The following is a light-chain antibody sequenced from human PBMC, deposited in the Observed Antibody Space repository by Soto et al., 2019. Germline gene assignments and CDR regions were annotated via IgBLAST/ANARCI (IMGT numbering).Light chain of an antibody. CDR2: YMS. Sequence: EIVLTQCPATLSSSSGETATLSCRASQYVGSRLAWYQHKPGQAPRLLIYYMSKRATGIPARFSGSGSGTQFTLTISSPQSEDFAVYYCQQYNNWPPAWTFGQGTKVDIK. V-gene: IGKV3D-15*01. CDR1: QYVGSR. CDR3: QQYNNWPPAWT. J-gene: IGKJ1*01.